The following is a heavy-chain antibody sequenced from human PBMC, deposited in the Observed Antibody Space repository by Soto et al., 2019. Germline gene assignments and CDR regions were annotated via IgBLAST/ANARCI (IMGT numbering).Heavy chain of an antibody. D-gene: IGHD5-18*01. Sequence: EVPLVESGGGLVQPGRSLRLSCAASGFTFDDYAMHWVRQAPGKGLEWVSGISWNSGSIGYADSVKGRFTISRDNAKNSLYLQMNSLRAEDTALYYCANMGRVDTAMVTPWGQGTLVTVSS. V-gene: IGHV3-9*01. J-gene: IGHJ5*02. CDR3: ANMGRVDTAMVTP. CDR2: ISWNSGSI. CDR1: GFTFDDYA.